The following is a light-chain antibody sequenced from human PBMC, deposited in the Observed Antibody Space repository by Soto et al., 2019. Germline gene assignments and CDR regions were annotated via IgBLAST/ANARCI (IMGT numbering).Light chain of an antibody. CDR3: QQDGGSTRK. Sequence: MVMTHAPATLSASTFYIPTLSFRASQSVSSYLAWYQQKPGQAPRLLIYGASSRATGIPDRFSGSGSGTDFTLTISKLEPEEFAVYHCQQDGGSTRKFGQGTKVEIK. CDR2: GAS. J-gene: IGKJ1*01. CDR1: QSVSSY. V-gene: IGKV3-20*01.